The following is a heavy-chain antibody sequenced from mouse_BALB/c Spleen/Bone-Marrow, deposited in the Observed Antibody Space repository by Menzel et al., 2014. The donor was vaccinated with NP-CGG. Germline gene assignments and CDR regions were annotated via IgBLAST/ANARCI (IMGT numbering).Heavy chain of an antibody. CDR3: ARGIYYGNYVYAMDY. CDR2: IAPGSGST. D-gene: IGHD2-1*01. J-gene: IGHJ4*01. Sequence: DLVKPGASVKLSCKASGYTFTNYWINWVKQRAGQGLEWIGRIAPGSGSTYYNEMFKGKATQTVDTSSSTAYIQLSSLSSEDSAVYFCARGIYYGNYVYAMDYWGQGTSVTVSS. V-gene: IGHV1S41*01. CDR1: GYTFTNYW.